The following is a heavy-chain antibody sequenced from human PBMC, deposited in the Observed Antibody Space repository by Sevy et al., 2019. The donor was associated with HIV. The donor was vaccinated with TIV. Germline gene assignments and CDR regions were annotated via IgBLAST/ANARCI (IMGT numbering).Heavy chain of an antibody. J-gene: IGHJ4*02. CDR1: GFSFSKYW. D-gene: IGHD3-9*01. V-gene: IGHV3-7*01. CDR2: IKEDGSQK. CDR3: ARDRDILSVYPSHYFDY. Sequence: GGSLRLSCAASGFSFSKYWMSWVRQAPGKGLEWVANIKEDGSQKNYLESVKGRFTISRDNAKNLLYLQMNNLRADDTAVYYCARDRDILSVYPSHYFDYWGQSTVVSVS.